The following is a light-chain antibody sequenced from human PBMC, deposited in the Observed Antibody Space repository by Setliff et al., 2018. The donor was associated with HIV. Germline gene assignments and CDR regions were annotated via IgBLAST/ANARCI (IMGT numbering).Light chain of an antibody. CDR3: CSYVGRYPLV. CDR1: SSNIGGNN. CDR2: AKN. J-gene: IGLJ1*01. Sequence: QSVLTQPPSASGTPGQGVTISCSGSSSNIGGNNVNWYQQVPGTAPKLLIYAKNQRPSGVPDRFSGSKSGTSASLTISGLQSEDEADYYCCSYVGRYPLVFGIGTKVTVL. V-gene: IGLV1-44*01.